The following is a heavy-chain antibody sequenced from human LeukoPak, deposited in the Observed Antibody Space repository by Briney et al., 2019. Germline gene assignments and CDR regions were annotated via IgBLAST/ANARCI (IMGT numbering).Heavy chain of an antibody. Sequence: GGSLRLSCAASGFTFSSYGMHWVRQAPGKGLEWVANIKQDGSEKYYVDSVKGRFTISRDNAKNSLYLQMNSLRAEDTAVYYCARLRRELLVFDYWGQGALVTVSS. V-gene: IGHV3-7*01. CDR1: GFTFSSYG. D-gene: IGHD1-26*01. J-gene: IGHJ4*02. CDR3: ARLRRELLVFDY. CDR2: IKQDGSEK.